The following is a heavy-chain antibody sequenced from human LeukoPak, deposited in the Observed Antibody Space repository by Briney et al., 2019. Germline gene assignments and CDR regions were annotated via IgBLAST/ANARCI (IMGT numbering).Heavy chain of an antibody. Sequence: GGSLRLSCAASGFDFNSYALHWVRQAPGKGLESVAVISVNGRDKYYANSVKGRFSISRDNSKNTFSPQMNSLRVEDSASYYCATLDWCHKYLVACGSSEFWGQGTLVSISS. D-gene: IGHD2-21*01. J-gene: IGHJ4*02. CDR2: ISVNGRDK. V-gene: IGHV3-30*01. CDR3: ATLDWCHKYLVACGSSEF. CDR1: GFDFNSYA.